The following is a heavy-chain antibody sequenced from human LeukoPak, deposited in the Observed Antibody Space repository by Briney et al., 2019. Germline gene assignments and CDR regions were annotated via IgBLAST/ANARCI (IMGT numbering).Heavy chain of an antibody. V-gene: IGHV1-46*01. CDR1: GGTFSSYA. CDR2: INPSGGST. CDR3: ARAGDSSSWSNSFDY. J-gene: IGHJ4*02. Sequence: GASVKVSCKASGGTFSSYAISWVRQAPGQGLEWMGIINPSGGSTSYAQKFQGRVTMTRDASTSTVYMELSSLRSEDTAVYYCARAGDSSSWSNSFDYWGQGTLVTVSS. D-gene: IGHD6-13*01.